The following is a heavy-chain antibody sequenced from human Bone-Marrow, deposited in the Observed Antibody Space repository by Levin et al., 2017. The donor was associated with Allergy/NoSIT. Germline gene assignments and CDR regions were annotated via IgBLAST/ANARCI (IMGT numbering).Heavy chain of an antibody. V-gene: IGHV3-7*04. CDR2: IKEDGSEK. Sequence: GESLKISCAASGFTFSGYWMSWVRQAPGKGLEWVANIKEDGSEKLYVDSVKGRFTISRDNAKNSLYLQMNSLRAEDTAVYYCARDCSGGRCFGDFDYWGQGTLVTVSS. D-gene: IGHD2-15*01. J-gene: IGHJ4*02. CDR3: ARDCSGGRCFGDFDY. CDR1: GFTFSGYW.